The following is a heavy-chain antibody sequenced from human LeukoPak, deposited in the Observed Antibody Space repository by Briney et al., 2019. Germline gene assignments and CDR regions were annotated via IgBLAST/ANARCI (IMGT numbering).Heavy chain of an antibody. J-gene: IGHJ4*02. Sequence: SQTLSLTCAISGASVSSNSAAWDWIRQAPSRGLEWVGRTYYRSKWYNDYAVSVKSLITINPDTSKNQFSLRLNSVSPEDTAVYYCARAPVGGGAYYFDYWGQGTLVTVSS. V-gene: IGHV6-1*01. CDR2: TYYRSKWYN. D-gene: IGHD1-26*01. CDR3: ARAPVGGGAYYFDY. CDR1: GASVSSNSAA.